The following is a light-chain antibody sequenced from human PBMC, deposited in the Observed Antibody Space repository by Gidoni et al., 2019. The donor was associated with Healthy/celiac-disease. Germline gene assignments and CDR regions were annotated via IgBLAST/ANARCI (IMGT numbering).Light chain of an antibody. J-gene: IGKJ3*01. CDR2: WAS. CDR1: QSVLYSSNNKNY. Sequence: DIVMTQSPDSLAVSLGERATINCKSSQSVLYSSNNKNYLAWYQQKPGQPPKLLIYWASTGESGVPDRVSGSGSVTDFTLTISSLQAEDVAVYYCQQYYSTPITFGPGTKVDIK. V-gene: IGKV4-1*01. CDR3: QQYYSTPIT.